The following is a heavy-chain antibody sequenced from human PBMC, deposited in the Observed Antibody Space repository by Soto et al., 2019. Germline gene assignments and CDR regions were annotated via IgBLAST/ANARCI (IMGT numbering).Heavy chain of an antibody. V-gene: IGHV1-58*02. CDR1: GFDFGSFG. Sequence: SVKVSCKASGFDFGSFGIQFLRQTRGRGLEWIGWIVVASGRTNYARQFQGRVAFSRDMSSTTAYMDLYDLKSDDTAVYFCSADHPHAAIGWPVWGQGTTVTSP. CDR2: IVVASGRT. D-gene: IGHD6-25*01. J-gene: IGHJ6*02. CDR3: SADHPHAAIGWPV.